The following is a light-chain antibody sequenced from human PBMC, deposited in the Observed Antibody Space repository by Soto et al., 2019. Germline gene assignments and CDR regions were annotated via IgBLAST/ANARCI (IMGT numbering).Light chain of an antibody. V-gene: IGKV3-15*01. CDR3: QQYNNWWT. CDR2: GAS. CDR1: QSVSSS. Sequence: EILMPQSPATLSVTPGERATLSCRASQSVSSSLAWYQQKPGQAPRLLIYGASTRATGIPARISGSGSGTEFTLTINSLQSEDFAVYYCQQYNNWWTFGQGTKVDIK. J-gene: IGKJ1*01.